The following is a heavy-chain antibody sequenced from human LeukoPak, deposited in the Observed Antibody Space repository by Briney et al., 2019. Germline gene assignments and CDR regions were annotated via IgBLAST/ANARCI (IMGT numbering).Heavy chain of an antibody. CDR2: MYYSGST. D-gene: IGHD1-26*01. CDR1: GGSISSSSYY. CDR3: ARDTVGATFPGVFDI. Sequence: SETLSLTCTVSGGSISSSSYYWGWLRQPPGKGLEWIGSMYYSGSTYYNPSLKSRVAISLDTSKNQFSLKLSSVTAADTAVYYCARDTVGATFPGVFDIWGQGTMVTVSS. V-gene: IGHV4-39*07. J-gene: IGHJ3*02.